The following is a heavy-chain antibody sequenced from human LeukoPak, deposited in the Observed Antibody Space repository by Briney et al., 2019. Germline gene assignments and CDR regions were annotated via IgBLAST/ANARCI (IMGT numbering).Heavy chain of an antibody. J-gene: IGHJ4*02. CDR1: GFTFSSYA. D-gene: IGHD2-2*02. Sequence: TGGSLRLSCAASGFTFSSYAMSWVRQAPGKGLEWVSAISGSGGSTYYADSVKGRFTISRDNSKNTLYLQMNSLRAEDTAVYYCANTDIVVVPAAIGMDYWGQGTLVTVSS. V-gene: IGHV3-23*01. CDR2: ISGSGGST. CDR3: ANTDIVVVPAAIGMDY.